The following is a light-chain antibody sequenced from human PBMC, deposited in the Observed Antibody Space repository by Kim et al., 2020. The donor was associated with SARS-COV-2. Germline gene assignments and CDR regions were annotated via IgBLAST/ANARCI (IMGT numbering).Light chain of an antibody. V-gene: IGKV3-15*01. CDR1: QTLSTK. CDR2: GAS. Sequence: EIAMTQSPATLSVSPGERATFSCRASQTLSTKLAWFLQKPGQAPRLLIYGASTRATGVPARFSGSGSGTEFTLTISSLQSEDFAVYYCQQYNIWPVTFGGGTKVDIK. J-gene: IGKJ4*01. CDR3: QQYNIWPVT.